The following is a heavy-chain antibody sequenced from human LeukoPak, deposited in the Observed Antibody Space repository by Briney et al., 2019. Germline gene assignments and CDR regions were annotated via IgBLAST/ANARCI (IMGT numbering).Heavy chain of an antibody. CDR2: INAGNGNT. CDR3: ARGERMIGDLDAFDI. J-gene: IGHJ3*02. V-gene: IGHV1-3*01. D-gene: IGHD3-22*01. Sequence: ASVKVSCKASGYTFTSYAMHWVRRAPGQRLEWMGWINAGNGNTKYSQKFQGRVTMTTDTSTSTAYMELRSLRSDDTAVYYCARGERMIGDLDAFDIWGQGTMVTVSS. CDR1: GYTFTSYA.